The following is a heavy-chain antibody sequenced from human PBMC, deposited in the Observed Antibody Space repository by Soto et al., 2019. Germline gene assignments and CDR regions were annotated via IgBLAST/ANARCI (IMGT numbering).Heavy chain of an antibody. CDR3: AYGDSRGPVDS. CDR1: GGSISSYY. Sequence: QVQLQESGPGLVRPSETLSLTCTVSGGSISSYYWSWIRQPPGKGLEWIGYIYNSGSTNYNPSLKSRVTISVDTSKNQFSLKLSSVTAADTAVYYCAYGDSRGPVDSWGQGTLVTVSS. CDR2: IYNSGST. J-gene: IGHJ4*02. V-gene: IGHV4-59*01. D-gene: IGHD4-17*01.